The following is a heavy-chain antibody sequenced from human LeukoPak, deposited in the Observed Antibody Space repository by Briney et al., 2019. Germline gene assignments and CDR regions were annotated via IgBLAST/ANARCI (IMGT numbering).Heavy chain of an antibody. Sequence: ASVTVSCKASGYTFTSYYTHWVRQAPGQGLEWMGIIKPSGGSTLYAQKFQGRVAVTSDMSTSTVYVELSSLRSEDTAVYYCAREVPENFNFDYWGQGTLVTVSS. CDR1: GYTFTSYY. J-gene: IGHJ4*02. V-gene: IGHV1-46*01. D-gene: IGHD2/OR15-2a*01. CDR3: AREVPENFNFDY. CDR2: IKPSGGST.